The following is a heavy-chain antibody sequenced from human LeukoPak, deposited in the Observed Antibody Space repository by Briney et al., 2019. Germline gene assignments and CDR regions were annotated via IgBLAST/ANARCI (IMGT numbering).Heavy chain of an antibody. D-gene: IGHD6-19*01. CDR2: INHSGST. V-gene: IGHV4-34*01. Sequence: SETLCLTCSVHGGSFRGYDWTWSRQPPGKGLEWIGEINHSGSTNYNPSLTSRGTISVDTSNNQPSLRLRSLPAADTAVYYCARYSSGWYSNYYFDYWGQGTLVTVYS. CDR1: GGSFRGYD. J-gene: IGHJ4*02. CDR3: ARYSSGWYSNYYFDY.